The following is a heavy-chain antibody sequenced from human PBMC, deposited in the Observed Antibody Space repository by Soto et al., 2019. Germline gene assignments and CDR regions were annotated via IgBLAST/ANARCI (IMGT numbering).Heavy chain of an antibody. V-gene: IGHV3-23*01. Sequence: GGSLRLSCAASGFTFSTYPMSWVRQAPGRGLEWVSGISGSGISTYYTDSVKGRFTISRDNSKNTVFLQMNSLRDEDTAVYYCVKPPVITASYYYYDMDVWGQVT. J-gene: IGHJ6*02. D-gene: IGHD4-4*01. CDR1: GFTFSTYP. CDR3: VKPPVITASYYYYDMDV. CDR2: ISGSGIST.